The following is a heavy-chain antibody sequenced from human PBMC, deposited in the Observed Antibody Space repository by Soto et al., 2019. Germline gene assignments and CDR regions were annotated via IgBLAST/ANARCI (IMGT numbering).Heavy chain of an antibody. V-gene: IGHV4-59*01. Sequence: QVQLQESGPGLVKPSETLSLTCTVSGGSISSYYWSWIRQPPGKGLEWIGYIYYSGSTHYHPSRTIRVTISVDTSKNQFSLKLSSVTAADTAVYYCARVSIFGVVTPWGQGTLVTVSS. D-gene: IGHD3-3*01. J-gene: IGHJ5*02. CDR2: IYYSGST. CDR3: ARVSIFGVVTP. CDR1: GGSISSYY.